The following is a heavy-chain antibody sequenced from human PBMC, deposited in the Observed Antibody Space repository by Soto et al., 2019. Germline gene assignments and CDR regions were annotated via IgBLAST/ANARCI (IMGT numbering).Heavy chain of an antibody. CDR2: IHYSGTT. CDR3: AAGEASSRNLAPYYLDF. CDR1: GGSMRNYF. D-gene: IGHD6-13*01. Sequence: SETLSLTCTVSGGSMRNYFWTWIRQPPGKGLEWIGYIHYSGTTSFFPSYNPSLRSRVTISEDTSKNQFSLKLLSVTTADTAVYFCAAGEASSRNLAPYYLDFWGQGTLVTSPQ. V-gene: IGHV4-59*01. J-gene: IGHJ4*02.